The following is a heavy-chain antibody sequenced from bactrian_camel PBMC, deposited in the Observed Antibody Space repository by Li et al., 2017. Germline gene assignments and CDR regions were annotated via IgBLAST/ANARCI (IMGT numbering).Heavy chain of an antibody. Sequence: DVQLVESGGDLVQPGGSLRLSCATSGFTFSDQWMSWVRQAPGQGLEWVSHTTIGGTSFYADSVKGRVTISRDDAKNTLYLQMHSLKTGDTAVYYCAADPRGSAYWGQGTQVTVS. D-gene: IGHD3*01. CDR1: GFTFSDQW. J-gene: IGHJ4*01. V-gene: IGHV3S19*01. CDR3: AADPRGSAY. CDR2: TTIGGTS.